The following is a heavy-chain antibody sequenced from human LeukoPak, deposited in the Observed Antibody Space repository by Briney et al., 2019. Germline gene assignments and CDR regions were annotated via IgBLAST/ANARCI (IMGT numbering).Heavy chain of an antibody. J-gene: IGHJ4*02. CDR2: IDNDGSSA. D-gene: IGHD6-13*01. Sequence: GGSLRLSCAASGFTFSSHWMHWVRHGPGKGLVWVSRIDNDGSSATYADSVKGRFTISRDNAKNTLYLQMNSLRAEDTAVYYCARDISSWYYFDDWGQGTPVTAS. CDR1: GFTFSSHW. V-gene: IGHV3-74*01. CDR3: ARDISSWYYFDD.